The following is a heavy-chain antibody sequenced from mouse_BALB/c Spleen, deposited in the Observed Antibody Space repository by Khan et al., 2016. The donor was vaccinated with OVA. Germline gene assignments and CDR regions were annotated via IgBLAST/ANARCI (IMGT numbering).Heavy chain of an antibody. Sequence: VKLQQSGAELAKPGASVKMSCKASGYTFTTYWMHWVKQRPGQGLEWIGYINPTSGYTDYNEKFKDRATFSADKSSSTAYMQLSSLTSEDSAAFSWTRDRIDYGGKGTTLTVSS. J-gene: IGHJ2*01. CDR1: GYTFTTYW. V-gene: IGHV1-7*01. CDR3: TRDRIDY. CDR2: INPTSGYT.